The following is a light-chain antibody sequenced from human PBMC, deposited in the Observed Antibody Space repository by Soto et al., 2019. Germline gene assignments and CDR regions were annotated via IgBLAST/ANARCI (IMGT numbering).Light chain of an antibody. CDR3: AVWDDSLSGYV. CDR1: SSNIGSNT. V-gene: IGLV1-44*01. J-gene: IGLJ1*01. CDR2: NNN. Sequence: QSVLTQPPSASGTPGQTVTISCSGSSSNIGSNTVSWYQQLPGTAPKLLIYNNNQRPSGVRDRFSGSRSGTSASLAISGLQSEDEADYYCAVWDDSLSGYVFGTRTKVTVL.